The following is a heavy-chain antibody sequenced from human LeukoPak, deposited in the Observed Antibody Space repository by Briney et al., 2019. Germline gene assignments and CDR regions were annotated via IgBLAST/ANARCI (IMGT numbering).Heavy chain of an antibody. CDR2: ITSSGSNI. D-gene: IGHD3-10*01. V-gene: IGHV3-11*01. CDR3: ARHYYGSGTSHYYGMDV. CDR1: GFTFSSYA. Sequence: GGSLRLSCAASGFTFSSYAMSWIRQAPGKELEWVSYITSSGSNIYYADSVKGRFTISRDNAQNSLYLQMNSLRADDTAVYYCARHYYGSGTSHYYGMDVWGQGTTVTVSS. J-gene: IGHJ6*02.